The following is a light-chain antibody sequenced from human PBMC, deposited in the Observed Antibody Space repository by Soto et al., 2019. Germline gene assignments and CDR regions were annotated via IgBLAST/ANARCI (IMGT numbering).Light chain of an antibody. J-gene: IGLJ1*01. CDR3: SSYTSSNTLYV. Sequence: QSALTQPASVSGSPGQSITISCTGTSSDVGGYKHVSWYQHHPGKAPKLMIYEVSNRPSGVSNRFSGSKSGNTASLTISGLQAEDEADYYCSSYTSSNTLYVFGTGTKLTVL. CDR1: SSDVGGYKH. CDR2: EVS. V-gene: IGLV2-14*01.